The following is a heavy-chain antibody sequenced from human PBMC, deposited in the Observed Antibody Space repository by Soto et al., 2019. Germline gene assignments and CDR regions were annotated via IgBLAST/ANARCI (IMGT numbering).Heavy chain of an antibody. CDR2: TSYEGSKK. V-gene: IGHV3-30*03. J-gene: IGHJ2*01. Sequence: QVRLVESGGGVAQPGRSLTLSCEASGFSFGHYGMHWVRQAPGKGLEWVALTSYEGSKKYYGESVKGRFTISRNNSRNTRYRQMSRRRMEDTAVYYCARDDRESSYGLYWYMDVWGRGTLVTVSS. CDR1: GFSFGHYG. CDR3: ARDDRESSYGLYWYMDV. D-gene: IGHD5-18*01.